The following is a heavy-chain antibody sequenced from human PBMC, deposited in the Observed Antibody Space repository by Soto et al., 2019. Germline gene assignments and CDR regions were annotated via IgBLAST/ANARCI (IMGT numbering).Heavy chain of an antibody. V-gene: IGHV4-39*07. D-gene: IGHD1-1*01. Sequence: SETLSLTCTVSGGSITSSYYWGWIRQPPGKGLEWIGSIYYSGSTYYNPSLKSRVTISVDTSKNQFSLKLSSVTVEDTAVFYCALLDFYAKWGQGTLVTVSS. CDR2: IYYSGST. J-gene: IGHJ4*01. CDR3: ALLDFYAK. CDR1: GGSITSSYY.